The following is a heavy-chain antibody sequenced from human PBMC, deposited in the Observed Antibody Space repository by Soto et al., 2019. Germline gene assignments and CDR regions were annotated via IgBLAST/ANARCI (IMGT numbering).Heavy chain of an antibody. CDR1: VGSFTNFG. D-gene: IGHD5-12*01. J-gene: IGHJ4*02. Sequence: SVPVSFLASVGSFTNFGSNWVRQAPGQGLAWMGGIVSVFGRPNYAQRIRGRLTLTADESTSTGDMELISLRSNDTAVYYCAREGSGYNFWGQGTQVTVSS. V-gene: IGHV1-69*13. CDR2: IVSVFGRP. CDR3: AREGSGYNF.